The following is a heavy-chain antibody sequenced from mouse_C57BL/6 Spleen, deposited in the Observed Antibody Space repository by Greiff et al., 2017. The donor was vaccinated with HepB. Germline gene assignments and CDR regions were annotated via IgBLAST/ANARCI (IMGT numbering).Heavy chain of an antibody. CDR2: IDPANGNT. Sequence: EVQLQQSVAELVRPGASVKLSCTASGFNIKNTYMHWVKQRPEQGLEWIGRIDPANGNTKYAPKFQGKATITADTSSNTAYLQLSSLTSDDTAIYYCARSPYYYGSSYGYAMDYWGQGTSVTVSA. CDR1: GFNIKNTY. J-gene: IGHJ4*01. CDR3: ARSPYYYGSSYGYAMDY. V-gene: IGHV14-3*01. D-gene: IGHD1-1*01.